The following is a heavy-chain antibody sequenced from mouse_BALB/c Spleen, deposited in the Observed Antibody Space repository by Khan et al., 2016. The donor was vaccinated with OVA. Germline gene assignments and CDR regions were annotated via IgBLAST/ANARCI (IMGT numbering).Heavy chain of an antibody. J-gene: IGHJ3*01. D-gene: IGHD1-1*01. CDR1: GYPLTSYW. V-gene: IGHV1-69*02. CDR2: IDPSDIYT. CDR3: VRYIHCGSSTWFAY. Sequence: QVQLQQPGAELVKPGASVNLSCKASGYPLTSYWLPWVKQRPGQGLEWIGEIDPSDIYTNYNQQFKVKATAIVAKSSSITYKQLSSLTAEDSAVYYRVRYIHCGSSTWFAYGGQGTLVTVSA.